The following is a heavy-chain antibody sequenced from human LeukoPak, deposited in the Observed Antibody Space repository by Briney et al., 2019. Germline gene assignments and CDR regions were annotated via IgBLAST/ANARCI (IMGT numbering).Heavy chain of an antibody. J-gene: IGHJ3*02. CDR1: GGSISSYY. Sequence: PSETLSLTCTVSGGSISSYYWSWIRQPPGKGLEWIGYIYHSGSTNYNPSLKSRVTISVDTSKNQFPLKLSSVTAADTAVYYCARAGIQRAFDIWGQGTMVTVSS. V-gene: IGHV4-59*01. CDR3: ARAGIQRAFDI. CDR2: IYHSGST. D-gene: IGHD5-18*01.